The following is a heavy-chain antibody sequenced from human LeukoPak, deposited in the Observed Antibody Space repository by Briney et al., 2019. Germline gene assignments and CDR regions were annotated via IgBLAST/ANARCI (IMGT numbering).Heavy chain of an antibody. CDR2: ISGSGGST. V-gene: IGHV3-23*01. D-gene: IGHD3-22*01. CDR3: ARPDLYYLDSSGYPIAEYFQH. J-gene: IGHJ1*01. Sequence: GGSLRLSCAASGFTFSSYAMSWVRQAPGKGLEWVSAISGSGGSTYYADSVKGRFTISRDNSKNTLYLQMNSLKASDTAMYYCARPDLYYLDSSGYPIAEYFQHWGQGTLVTVSS. CDR1: GFTFSSYA.